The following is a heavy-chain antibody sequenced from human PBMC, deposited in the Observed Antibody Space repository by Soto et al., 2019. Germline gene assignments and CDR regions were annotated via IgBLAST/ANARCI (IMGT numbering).Heavy chain of an antibody. CDR3: ARERTLQSVGGIFAVPDY. D-gene: IGHD2-15*01. J-gene: IGHJ4*02. CDR2: IYYSGST. V-gene: IGHV4-61*01. Sequence: QVQLQESGPGLVKPSETLSLTCTVSGGSVSSGSYYWSWIRQPPGKGLEWIGYIYYSGSTNYNPSLKSRVTISVDPSKNQFSLKLSSVTAADTAVYYCARERTLQSVGGIFAVPDYWGQGTLVTVSS. CDR1: GGSVSSGSYY.